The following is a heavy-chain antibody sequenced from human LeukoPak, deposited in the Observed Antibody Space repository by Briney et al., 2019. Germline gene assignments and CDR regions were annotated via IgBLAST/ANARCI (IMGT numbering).Heavy chain of an antibody. V-gene: IGHV4-59*01. CDR3: ARLRGNYFPDY. J-gene: IGHJ4*02. CDR2: IHYSAST. D-gene: IGHD4-11*01. Sequence: SETLSLTCTVSGGSMSGYYWTWIRQPPGKGLGWIAYIHYSASTNYNPSLKSRVTISVDTSKNQFSLRLNSVTAADTAVYYCARLRGNYFPDYWGQGTLVTVSS. CDR1: GGSMSGYY.